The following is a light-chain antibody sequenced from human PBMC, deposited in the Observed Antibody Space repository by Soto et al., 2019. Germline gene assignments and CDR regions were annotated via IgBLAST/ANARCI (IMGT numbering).Light chain of an antibody. Sequence: EVVLTQSPGTLSLSPGERATLSCGASQSVGSSYLAWYQQKPGQAPRLLIYGASTRATGIPDRFSGSGSGTEYTLTISRLEPEDVAVYYCQQYIKSPLTFGQGTKVEI. CDR3: QQYIKSPLT. CDR2: GAS. J-gene: IGKJ1*01. V-gene: IGKV3-20*01. CDR1: QSVGSSY.